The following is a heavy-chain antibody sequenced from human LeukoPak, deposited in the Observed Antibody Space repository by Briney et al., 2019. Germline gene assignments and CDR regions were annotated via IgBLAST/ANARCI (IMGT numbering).Heavy chain of an antibody. D-gene: IGHD5-18*01. CDR2: INPNSGGT. J-gene: IGHJ4*02. V-gene: IGHV1-2*02. CDR3: AREQRLAMDRNSDY. Sequence: ASVKVSCKASGYTFTSYYMHWMRQAPGQGLEWMGIINPNSGGTNYAQKFQGRVTMTRDTSISTAYMELSRLRSDDTAVYYCAREQRLAMDRNSDYWGQGTLVTVSS. CDR1: GYTFTSYY.